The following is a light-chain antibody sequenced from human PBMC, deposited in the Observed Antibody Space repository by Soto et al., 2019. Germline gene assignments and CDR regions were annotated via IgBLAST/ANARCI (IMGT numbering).Light chain of an antibody. CDR2: DSS. CDR1: QTIDKF. Sequence: EVELTQSPATLSLCPGETATLFCAASQTIDKFLAWYQQRPGQPPRLLICDSSNRATGVPVRCSGSGSWTVFTLTIGSLEPEDSAVYYCQQRKHWPPITFGQGTRLEIK. J-gene: IGKJ5*01. CDR3: QQRKHWPPIT. V-gene: IGKV3-11*01.